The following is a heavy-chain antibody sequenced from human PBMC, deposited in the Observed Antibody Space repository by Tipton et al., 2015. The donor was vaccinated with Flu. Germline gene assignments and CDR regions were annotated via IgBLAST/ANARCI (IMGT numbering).Heavy chain of an antibody. D-gene: IGHD2-2*01. CDR3: ARDPSLGMPEYFDS. J-gene: IGHJ4*02. V-gene: IGHV4-59*01. CDR2: IYNGVYT. Sequence: GLVKPSETLSLTCAVYGGSFSGYYWNWIRQSPGKGLEWIGYIYNGVYTKYSPSLKSRVTISADTSKNEFSLRLSSVTAADTAVYFCARDPSLGMPEYFDSWGQGTLVTVSS. CDR1: GGSFSGYY.